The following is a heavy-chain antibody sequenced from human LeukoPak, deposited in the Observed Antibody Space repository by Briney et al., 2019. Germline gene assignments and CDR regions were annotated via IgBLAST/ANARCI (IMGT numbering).Heavy chain of an antibody. CDR2: IDPSDSYT. CDR3: ARSGVAVVRGALGMDV. CDR1: GNSFTGYW. J-gene: IGHJ6*04. D-gene: IGHD6-19*01. V-gene: IGHV5-10-1*01. Sequence: GESLKISCQASGNSFTGYWISWVRQMPGKGLEWMGRIDPSDSYTNYSPSFQGHVTISADKSITTAYLQWSSLKASDTAMYYCARSGVAVVRGALGMDVWGKGTTVTVSS.